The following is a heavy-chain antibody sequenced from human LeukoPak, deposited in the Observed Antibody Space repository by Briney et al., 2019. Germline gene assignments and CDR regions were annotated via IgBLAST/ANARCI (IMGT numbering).Heavy chain of an antibody. CDR3: AKKTSGHFPFDN. V-gene: IGHV3-23*01. CDR1: GFTFSSYA. J-gene: IGHJ4*02. Sequence: PGGSLRLSCAASGFTFSSYAMSWVRQAPRKGLEWVSVISGSGDTTFYGDSVKGRFSISRDNSKNTLYLQVNSLRVEDTAVYYCAKKTSGHFPFDNWGQGTLVTVSS. D-gene: IGHD3-22*01. CDR2: ISGSGDTT.